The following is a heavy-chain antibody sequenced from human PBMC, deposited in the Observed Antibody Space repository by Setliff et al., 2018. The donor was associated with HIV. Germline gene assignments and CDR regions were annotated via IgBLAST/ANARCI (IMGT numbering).Heavy chain of an antibody. CDR1: GDAFTDYY. D-gene: IGHD6-13*01. J-gene: IGHJ3*02. Sequence: ASVKVSCKASGDAFTDYYIHWVRQAPGQGLEWMGGINPNSGGTNYAQKFQGRVTVTRDTSISTSFMDLSRLRSDDTAVYYCARYPGYKSSWYGAFDIWGQGTMVTVSS. CDR2: INPNSGGT. CDR3: ARYPGYKSSWYGAFDI. V-gene: IGHV1-2*02.